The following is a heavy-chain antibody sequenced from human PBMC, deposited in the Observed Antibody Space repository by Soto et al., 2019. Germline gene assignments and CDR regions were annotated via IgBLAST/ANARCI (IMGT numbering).Heavy chain of an antibody. V-gene: IGHV1-18*04. Sequence: ASVKVSCKASGYTFTSYGISWVRQAPGQGLEWMGWISAYNGNTNYAQKLQGRVTMTTDTSTSTAYMELRSLRSDDTAVYYCAKDHIILMGHWFGTWGQGSLITVSS. CDR1: GYTFTSYG. CDR3: AKDHIILMGHWFGT. D-gene: IGHD2-8*01. CDR2: ISAYNGNT. J-gene: IGHJ5*02.